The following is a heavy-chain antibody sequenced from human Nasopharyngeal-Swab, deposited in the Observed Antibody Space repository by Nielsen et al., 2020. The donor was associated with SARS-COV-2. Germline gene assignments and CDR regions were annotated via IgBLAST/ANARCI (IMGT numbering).Heavy chain of an antibody. J-gene: IGHJ4*02. D-gene: IGHD1-26*01. CDR3: ARVTPRRNGATFSIDY. CDR2: INHSGST. Sequence: GSLRLSCAVYGGSFSGYYWSWIRQPPGKGLEWIGDINHSGSTNYHPSLKTRVTISVDTSKNQFSLKLSSVTAADTAVYYCARVTPRRNGATFSIDYWGQGTLVTVSS. CDR1: GGSFSGYY. V-gene: IGHV4-34*01.